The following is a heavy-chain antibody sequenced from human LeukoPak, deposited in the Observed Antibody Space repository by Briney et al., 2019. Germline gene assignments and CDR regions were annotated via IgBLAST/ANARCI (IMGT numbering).Heavy chain of an antibody. Sequence: ASVKVSYKASGYTFSSYGISWVRQAPGQGLEWMGWISAYNGNTDYAQNFRGRATMTTDTSTSTAYMELRSLRSDDTAVYYCARDSVDGSGTYYNDSPDYWGQGTLVTVSS. CDR2: ISAYNGNT. CDR3: ARDSVDGSGTYYNDSPDY. CDR1: GYTFSSYG. D-gene: IGHD3-10*01. V-gene: IGHV1-18*01. J-gene: IGHJ4*02.